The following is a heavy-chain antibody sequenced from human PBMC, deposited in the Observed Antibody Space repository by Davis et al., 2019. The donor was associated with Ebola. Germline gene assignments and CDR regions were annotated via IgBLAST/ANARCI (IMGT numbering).Heavy chain of an antibody. CDR3: ASRIRFLEWSYFDY. J-gene: IGHJ4*02. V-gene: IGHV4-4*07. CDR2: IYTSGST. Sequence: PSETLSLTCTVSGGSITSSYYWSWIRQPAGKGLEWIGHIYTSGSTNYNPSLKSRVTISVDTSKNQFSLKLSSVTAADTAVYYCASRIRFLEWSYFDYWGQGTLVTVSS. CDR1: GGSITSSYY. D-gene: IGHD3-3*01.